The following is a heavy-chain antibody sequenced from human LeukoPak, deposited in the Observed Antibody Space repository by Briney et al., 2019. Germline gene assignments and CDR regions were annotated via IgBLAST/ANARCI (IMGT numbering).Heavy chain of an antibody. CDR2: ISANNGNT. CDR3: ARVRGRFLEWLNWFDP. V-gene: IGHV1-18*01. CDR1: GYTFTSYG. J-gene: IGHJ5*02. D-gene: IGHD3-3*01. Sequence: ASVKVSCKASGYTFTSYGISWVRQAPGQGLEWMGWISANNGNTNYAQKLQGRVTMTTDTSTGTAYMELRSLRADDTAVYYCARVRGRFLEWLNWFDPWGQGTLVTVSS.